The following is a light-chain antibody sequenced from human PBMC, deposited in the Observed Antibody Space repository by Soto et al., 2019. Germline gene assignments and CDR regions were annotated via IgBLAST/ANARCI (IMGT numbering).Light chain of an antibody. V-gene: IGKV3-15*01. CDR1: QSVGRN. J-gene: IGKJ3*01. Sequence: EIVVTQSPGILSVSPGDRATLFCRASQSVGRNLAWYQQKPGQAPTLLIYAASTRATGLPARFSGSGSGTDFTLTISSLQSEDFAVYYCQEYSKWPLFTFGPGTRVDIK. CDR3: QEYSKWPLFT. CDR2: AAS.